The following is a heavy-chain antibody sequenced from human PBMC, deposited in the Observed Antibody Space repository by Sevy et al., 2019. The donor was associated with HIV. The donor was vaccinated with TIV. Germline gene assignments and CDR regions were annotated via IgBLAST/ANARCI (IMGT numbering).Heavy chain of an antibody. CDR1: GGSFSGYY. J-gene: IGHJ2*01. CDR2: INHSDST. CDR3: ARDLYYYDSSGYEAFDL. D-gene: IGHD3-22*01. V-gene: IGHV4-34*01. Sequence: SETLSLTCAVYGGSFSGYYWSWIRQPPGKGLEWIGEINHSDSTNYNPSLKSRVTISVDTSKNQFSLKLHSVTAADTAVYYCARDLYYYDSSGYEAFDLWGRGTLVTVSS.